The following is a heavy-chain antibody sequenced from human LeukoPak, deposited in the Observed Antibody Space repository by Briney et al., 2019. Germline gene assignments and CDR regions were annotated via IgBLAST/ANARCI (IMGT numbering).Heavy chain of an antibody. CDR3: TTDPIVGAQLDY. Sequence: PGGSLRLSCAASGFTFSNAWMNWVRQAPGKGLEWVGRIKSKTDGGTTDYAAPVKGRFTIPRDDSKNTLYLQMNSLKTEDTAVYYCTTDPIVGAQLDYWGQGTLVTVSS. J-gene: IGHJ4*02. D-gene: IGHD1-26*01. V-gene: IGHV3-15*07. CDR2: IKSKTDGGTT. CDR1: GFTFSNAW.